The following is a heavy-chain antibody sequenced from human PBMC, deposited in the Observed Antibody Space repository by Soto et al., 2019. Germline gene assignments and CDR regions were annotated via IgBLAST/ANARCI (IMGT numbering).Heavy chain of an antibody. CDR3: AKQTRSGGSYSSFDY. D-gene: IGHD1-26*01. CDR2: ISGRSGST. CDR1: GFTFSSYA. Sequence: GSLRLSCAASGFTFSSYAMSWVRQAPGKGLEWVSVISGRSGSTYYADSVKGRFTISRDNPENTLYLQMNSLRVDDTAVYYCAKQTRSGGSYSSFDYWGQGTLVTVSS. J-gene: IGHJ4*02. V-gene: IGHV3-23*01.